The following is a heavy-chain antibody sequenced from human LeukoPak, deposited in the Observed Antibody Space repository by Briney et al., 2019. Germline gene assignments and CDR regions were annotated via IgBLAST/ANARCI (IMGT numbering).Heavy chain of an antibody. CDR2: INHSGST. CDR3: ARGSGTYSRKDY. D-gene: IGHD1-26*01. J-gene: IGHJ4*02. V-gene: IGHV4-34*01. CDR1: GGSFSGYY. Sequence: SETLSLTCAVYGGSFSGYYWSWIRQPPGKGLEWIGEINHSGSTYYNPSLKSRVTISVDTSKNQFSLKLSSVTAADTAVYYCARGSGTYSRKDYWGQGTLVTVSS.